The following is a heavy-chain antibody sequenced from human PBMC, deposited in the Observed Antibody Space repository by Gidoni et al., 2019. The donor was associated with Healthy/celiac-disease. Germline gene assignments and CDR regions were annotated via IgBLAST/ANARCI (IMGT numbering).Heavy chain of an antibody. CDR1: GGSVSSGSYY. D-gene: IGHD3-9*01. V-gene: IGHV4-61*01. CDR2: IYYSGST. J-gene: IGHJ4*02. CDR3: ARIRFDWLLIFDY. Sequence: QVQLQESGPGLVKPSETLSLTCTVSGGSVSSGSYYWSWIRQPPGKGLEWIGYIYYSGSTNYNPSLKSRVTISVDTSKNQFSLKLSSVTAADTAVYYCARIRFDWLLIFDYWGQGTLVTVSS.